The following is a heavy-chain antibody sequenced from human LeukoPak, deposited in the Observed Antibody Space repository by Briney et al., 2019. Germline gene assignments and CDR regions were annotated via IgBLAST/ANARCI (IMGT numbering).Heavy chain of an antibody. V-gene: IGHV3-53*01. D-gene: IGHD1-26*01. Sequence: GGSLRLSCSSSGFTFSTFGMHWVRQAPGKGLEWVSVIYSGGSTYYADSVKGRFTISRDNSKNTLYLQMNSLRAEDTAVYYCARDLVGATDGVGYWGQGTLVTVSS. CDR3: ARDLVGATDGVGY. J-gene: IGHJ4*02. CDR2: IYSGGST. CDR1: GFTFSTFG.